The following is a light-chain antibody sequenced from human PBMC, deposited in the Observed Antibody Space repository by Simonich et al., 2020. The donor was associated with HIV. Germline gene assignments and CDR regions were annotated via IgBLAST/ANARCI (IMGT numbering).Light chain of an antibody. V-gene: IGLV4-69*01. Sequence: QLVLTQSPSASASLGASVKLTCTLSSGHTDDAIAWHQQQPEKGPRYLMKIKSDGSHSKGDGIPDRFSGSSSGAERYLTISSLQSEDEADYYCQTWGTGIHVFGGGTKLTVL. CDR3: QTWGTGIHV. CDR1: SGHTDDA. CDR2: IKSDGSH. J-gene: IGLJ3*02.